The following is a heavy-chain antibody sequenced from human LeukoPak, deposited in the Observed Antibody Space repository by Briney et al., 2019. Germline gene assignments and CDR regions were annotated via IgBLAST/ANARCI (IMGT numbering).Heavy chain of an antibody. CDR2: IRYDGSNK. Sequence: GGSLRLSCAASGFTFISYGMHWVRQAPGKGLEWVTFIRYDGSNKYYADSVKGRFTISRDNARNTQYLQMNSLRAEDTAVYYCARIYDRNNFYYMDVWGKGTTVTVSS. CDR3: ARIYDRNNFYYMDV. J-gene: IGHJ6*03. D-gene: IGHD2/OR15-2a*01. CDR1: GFTFISYG. V-gene: IGHV3-30*02.